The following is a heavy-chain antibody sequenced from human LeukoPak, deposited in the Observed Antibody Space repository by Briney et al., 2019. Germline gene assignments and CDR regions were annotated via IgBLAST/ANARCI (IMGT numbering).Heavy chain of an antibody. J-gene: IGHJ4*02. CDR1: GYSFTTDW. CDR3: ARQDTPMGPFDF. V-gene: IGHV5-51*01. Sequence: GESLKISCKGSGYSFTTDWIGWVLQMPGKGLEWMGIIYPGDSDIRYSPSFQGQVTISADKSISTAYLQWSSLKASDTAMYYCARQDTPMGPFDFWGQGTLVTVSS. CDR2: IYPGDSDI. D-gene: IGHD5-18*01.